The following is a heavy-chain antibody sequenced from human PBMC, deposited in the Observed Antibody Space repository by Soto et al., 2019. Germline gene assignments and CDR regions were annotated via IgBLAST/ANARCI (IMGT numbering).Heavy chain of an antibody. V-gene: IGHV3-30-3*01. CDR3: ASAAAYFYHYFYAMDV. J-gene: IGHJ6*02. D-gene: IGHD6-13*01. CDR1: RFTFSSYA. CDR2: ISHDGSEK. Sequence: QVQLVESGGGVVQPGKSLRLSCAASRFTFSSYAMDWVRQAPGKGLEWVAVISHDGSEKYYGDSVKGRFTISRDNPKNIVYLQMNSLRTENTAVYYCASAAAYFYHYFYAMDVWGQGNAVTVSS.